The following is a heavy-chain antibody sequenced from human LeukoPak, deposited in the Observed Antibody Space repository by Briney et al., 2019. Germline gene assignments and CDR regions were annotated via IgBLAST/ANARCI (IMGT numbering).Heavy chain of an antibody. CDR1: GYTFTSYY. J-gene: IGHJ4*02. CDR2: INPSGGST. CDR3: ASPGVEMATLHTFLVLDY. D-gene: IGHD5-24*01. V-gene: IGHV1-46*01. Sequence: ASVKVSCKASGYTFTSYYMHWVRQAPGQGLEWMGIINPSGGSTSYAQKFQGRVTMTRDTSTSTVYMELSSLRSEDTAVYYCASPGVEMATLHTFLVLDYWGQGTLVTVSS.